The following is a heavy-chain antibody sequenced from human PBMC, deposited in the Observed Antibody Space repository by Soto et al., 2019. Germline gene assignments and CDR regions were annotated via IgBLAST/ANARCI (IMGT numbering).Heavy chain of an antibody. CDR1: GGTFSSSA. CDR2: IIPTFGTS. CDR3: ARSETAGHKGFDI. D-gene: IGHD6-19*01. Sequence: QVPLEQSGAEVRKPGSSVKVSCKASGGTFSSSAINWLRQAPGQGPEWMGGIIPTFGTSNYIPKLRGRVTITADTSTYTAYMEMSSLTSEDTAMYYCARSETAGHKGFDIWGQGTMVTVSA. J-gene: IGHJ3*02. V-gene: IGHV1-69*06.